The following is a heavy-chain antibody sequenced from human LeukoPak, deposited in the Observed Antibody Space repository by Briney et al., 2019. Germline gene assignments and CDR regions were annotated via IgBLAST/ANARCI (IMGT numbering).Heavy chain of an antibody. D-gene: IGHD3-9*01. CDR3: ARLEYFADY. CDR2: IDPSDAYT. CDR1: GYSFTSYW. J-gene: IGHJ4*02. V-gene: IGHV5-10-1*01. Sequence: GESLKISCEGSGYSFTSYWISWVRQMPGKGLEWMGRIDPSDAYTNYSPSFQGHVTISVDKSINTAYLQWSSLKASDTAMYYCARLEYFADYWGQGTLVTVSS.